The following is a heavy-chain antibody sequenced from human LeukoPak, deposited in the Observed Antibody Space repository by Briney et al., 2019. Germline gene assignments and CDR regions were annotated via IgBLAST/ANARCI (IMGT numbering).Heavy chain of an antibody. V-gene: IGHV3-21*01. J-gene: IGHJ3*02. CDR2: ISSSSSYI. CDR3: ARDRAAGSYYISDAFDI. CDR1: GFTVSSNS. D-gene: IGHD1-26*01. Sequence: PGGSLRLSCTVSGFTVSSNSWSWVRQAPGKGLEWVSSISSSSSYIYYADSVKGRFTISRDNAKNSLYLQMNSLRAEDTAVYYCARDRAAGSYYISDAFDIWGQGTMVTVSS.